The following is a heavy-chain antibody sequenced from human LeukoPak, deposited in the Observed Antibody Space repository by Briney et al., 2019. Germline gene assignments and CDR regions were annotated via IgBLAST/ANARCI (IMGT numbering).Heavy chain of an antibody. J-gene: IGHJ3*02. Sequence: SGPTLVNPTQTLTLTCTFSGFSLSTSGVGVGWTRQPPGKALEWLALIYWDDDKRYSPSLKSRLTITKDTSKNQVVLTMTNMDPVDTATYYCAHRRGSGGYNFWDAFDIWGQGTMVTVSS. CDR1: GFSLSTSGVG. D-gene: IGHD5-24*01. CDR3: AHRRGSGGYNFWDAFDI. CDR2: IYWDDDK. V-gene: IGHV2-5*02.